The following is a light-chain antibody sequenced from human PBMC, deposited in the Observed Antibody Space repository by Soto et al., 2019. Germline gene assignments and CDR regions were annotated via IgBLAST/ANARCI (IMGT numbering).Light chain of an antibody. J-gene: IGLJ2*01. Sequence: QSVLTQPASVSGSPGQSITISCTGTSSDVGGYNYVSWYQQHPGKDPKLMIFDVSNRPSGVSNRFSGSKSGNTASLTISGLQVEDEADYYCSSYTSNSPVVFGGGTKLTVL. V-gene: IGLV2-14*01. CDR2: DVS. CDR1: SSDVGGYNY. CDR3: SSYTSNSPVV.